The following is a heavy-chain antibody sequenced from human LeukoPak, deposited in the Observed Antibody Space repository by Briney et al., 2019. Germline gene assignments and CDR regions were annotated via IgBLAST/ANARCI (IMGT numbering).Heavy chain of an antibody. Sequence: GASVKVSCKVSGYTLTELSMHWVRQAPGKGLEWMGGFDPEDGETIYAQKFQGRVTMTEDTSTDTAYMELSSLRSEDTAVYYCLVMSSGWYYFDYWGQGTLVTVSS. CDR2: FDPEDGET. J-gene: IGHJ4*02. V-gene: IGHV1-24*01. D-gene: IGHD6-19*01. CDR1: GYTLTELS. CDR3: LVMSSGWYYFDY.